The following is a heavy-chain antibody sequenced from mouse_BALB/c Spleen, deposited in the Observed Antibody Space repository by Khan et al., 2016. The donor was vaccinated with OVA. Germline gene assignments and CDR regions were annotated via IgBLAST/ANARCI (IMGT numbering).Heavy chain of an antibody. CDR1: GYSFTDYT. D-gene: IGHD1-2*01. CDR3: ARSGYGGFAY. CDR2: VNTYNGGT. Sequence: EVQLQQSGPELVKPGTSMKISCKASGYSFTDYTMNWVKQSHGKNLEWIGLVNTYNGGTNYDQKFKGKATLTVHKSSSTAFMELLSLTSEDSAVDYGARSGYGGFAYWGQGTLVTVSA. V-gene: IGHV1-18*01. J-gene: IGHJ3*01.